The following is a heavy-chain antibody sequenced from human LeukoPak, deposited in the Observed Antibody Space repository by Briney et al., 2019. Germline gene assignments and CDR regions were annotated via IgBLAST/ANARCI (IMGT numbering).Heavy chain of an antibody. V-gene: IGHV4-34*01. Sequence: PSETLSLTCAVYGGSFSDYYWSWIRQPPGKGLEWIGEINHSGSTNYNPSLKSRVTISVDTSKNQFSLKMNSVTAADTAVYYCARGQWFRAFWSRGTPVTVSS. CDR2: INHSGST. J-gene: IGHJ4*02. CDR3: ARGQWFRAF. D-gene: IGHD3-10*01. CDR1: GGSFSDYY.